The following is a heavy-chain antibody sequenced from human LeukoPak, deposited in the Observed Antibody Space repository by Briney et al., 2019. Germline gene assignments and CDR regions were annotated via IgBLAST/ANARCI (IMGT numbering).Heavy chain of an antibody. V-gene: IGHV3-7*01. CDR1: GFGFSNYW. Sequence: GGSLRLSCLGAGFGFSNYWMTWLRQAPGEGLEWVANIKEDGSVIYYADSVKGRFTISRDNAKNSVYLQMNSLRVEDTALYYCATGRWFGEFAGSAFEDWGQGTLVTVSS. CDR3: ATGRWFGEFAGSAFED. J-gene: IGHJ4*02. CDR2: IKEDGSVI. D-gene: IGHD3-10*01.